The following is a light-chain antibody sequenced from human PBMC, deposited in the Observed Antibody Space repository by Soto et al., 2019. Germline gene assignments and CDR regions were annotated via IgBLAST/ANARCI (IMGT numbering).Light chain of an antibody. V-gene: IGLV3-21*02. J-gene: IGLJ2*01. CDR3: HVWDSSTDHVV. CDR2: DDS. CDR1: NIGSKS. Sequence: SSELTQPPSVSVAPGQTARITCGGNNIGSKSVHWYQQKPGQAPVLVVYDDSDRPSGIAERLSGSNSGNTATLTISRVEAGDEADYYCHVWDSSTDHVVFGGGTKLTVL.